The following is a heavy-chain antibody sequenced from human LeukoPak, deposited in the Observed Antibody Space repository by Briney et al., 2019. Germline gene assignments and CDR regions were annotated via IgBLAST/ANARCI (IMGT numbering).Heavy chain of an antibody. J-gene: IGHJ5*02. CDR1: GGSISSYY. Sequence: SETLSLTCTVSGGSISSYYWSWTRQPPGKGLEWIGRIYTSGSTNYNPSLKSRVTMSVDTSKNQFSLKLSSVTAADTAVYYCARGGEYSSSSENWFDPWGQGALVTVSS. V-gene: IGHV4-4*07. CDR3: ARGGEYSSSSENWFDP. CDR2: IYTSGST. D-gene: IGHD6-6*01.